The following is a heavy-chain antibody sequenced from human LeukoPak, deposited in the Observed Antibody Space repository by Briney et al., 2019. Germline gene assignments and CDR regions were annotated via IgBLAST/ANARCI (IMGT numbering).Heavy chain of an antibody. CDR1: GYTFTGYY. V-gene: IGHV1-2*02. CDR3: ARGGYSGYDRFNWFDP. D-gene: IGHD5-12*01. J-gene: IGHJ5*02. Sequence: ASVKVSCKASGYTFTGYYMHWVRQAPGQGLEWMGWINPNSGGTNYAQKFQGRVTMTRATSISTAYMELSRLRSDDTAVYYCARGGYSGYDRFNWFDPWGQGTLVTVSS. CDR2: INPNSGGT.